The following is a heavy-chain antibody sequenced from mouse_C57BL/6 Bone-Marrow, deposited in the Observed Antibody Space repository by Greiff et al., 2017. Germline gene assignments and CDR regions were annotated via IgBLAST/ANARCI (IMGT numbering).Heavy chain of an antibody. CDR2: IYPRSGNT. V-gene: IGHV1-81*01. CDR1: GYTFTSYG. Sequence: VQLQQSGAELARPGASVKLSCKASGYTFTSYGISWVKQRTGQGLEWIGEIYPRSGNTYYNEKFKGKATLTADKSSSTAYMELRSLTSEDSAVYFCARNDGYYRGYAMDYWGQGTSVTVSS. CDR3: ARNDGYYRGYAMDY. D-gene: IGHD2-3*01. J-gene: IGHJ4*01.